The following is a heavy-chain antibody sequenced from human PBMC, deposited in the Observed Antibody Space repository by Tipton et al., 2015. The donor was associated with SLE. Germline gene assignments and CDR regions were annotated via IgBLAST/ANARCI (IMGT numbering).Heavy chain of an antibody. CDR3: VAYGYYFDY. CDR1: GLTFSDSY. J-gene: IGHJ4*01. D-gene: IGHD4-17*01. V-gene: IGHV3-11*01. CDR2: ISSGGSTT. Sequence: SLRLSCAASGLTFSDSYMNWIRQAPGKGLEWVSFISSGGSTTYYADSVKGRFTISRDNARNSLFLHMSSLRAEDTAVYYCVAYGYYFDYWGHGTLVTVSS.